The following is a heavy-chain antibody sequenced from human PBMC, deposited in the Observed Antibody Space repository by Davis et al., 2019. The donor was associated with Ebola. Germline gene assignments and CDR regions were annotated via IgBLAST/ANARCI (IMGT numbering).Heavy chain of an antibody. CDR3: VKTRSNWWNDALDM. V-gene: IGHV3-23*01. Sequence: GGSLRLSCADSVITFSSYAMTWVRQAPGKGLEWVSAISGSGGSTYYADSVKGRFTISRDNPKNTLYLQMNSLRPEDTAVYYCVKTRSNWWNDALDMWGQGTMVTVSS. CDR2: ISGSGGST. J-gene: IGHJ3*02. CDR1: VITFSSYA. D-gene: IGHD2-8*02.